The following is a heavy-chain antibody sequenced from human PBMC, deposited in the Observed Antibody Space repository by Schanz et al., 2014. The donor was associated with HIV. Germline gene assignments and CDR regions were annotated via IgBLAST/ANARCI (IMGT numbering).Heavy chain of an antibody. D-gene: IGHD5-12*01. CDR1: GFTLSNSA. CDR2: ISFDGSNK. CDR3: ARVGVGGYANLDY. Sequence: VELLESGGRLIQPGGSLRLSCAASGFTLSNSAMHWVRQAPGKGLEWVAIISFDGSNKYYADSVKGRFTISRDNAKNTLYLQMNSLRAEDTAVYYCARVGVGGYANLDYWGQGTLVTVSS. V-gene: IGHV3-30-3*01. J-gene: IGHJ4*02.